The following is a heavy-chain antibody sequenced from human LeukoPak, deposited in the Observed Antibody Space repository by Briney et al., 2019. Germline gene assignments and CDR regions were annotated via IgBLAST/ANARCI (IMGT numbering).Heavy chain of an antibody. Sequence: SETLSLTCTVSGGSISSYYWSWIRQPPGKGLESIGYVSYSGSTTYNPSLKSRVTISVDTSKNQFSLKLSSVTAADTAVYYCARGGYYYGSGSYYTFDYWGQGTLVTVSS. D-gene: IGHD3-10*01. CDR2: VSYSGST. CDR3: ARGGYYYGSGSYYTFDY. V-gene: IGHV4-59*08. J-gene: IGHJ4*02. CDR1: GGSISSYY.